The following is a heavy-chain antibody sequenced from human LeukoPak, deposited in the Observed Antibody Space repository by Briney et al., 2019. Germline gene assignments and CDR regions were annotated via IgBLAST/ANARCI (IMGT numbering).Heavy chain of an antibody. V-gene: IGHV4-34*01. J-gene: IGHJ4*02. Sequence: SETLSLTCAVYGGSFSGYYWGWIRQPPGKGLEWIGTIYYTGTTYYNPSLESRITISVDTSKNQFSLKLTSVTAADTAVYFCARGLGPFDDWGQGTLVTVSS. CDR1: GGSFSGYY. CDR2: IYYTGTT. CDR3: ARGLGPFDD.